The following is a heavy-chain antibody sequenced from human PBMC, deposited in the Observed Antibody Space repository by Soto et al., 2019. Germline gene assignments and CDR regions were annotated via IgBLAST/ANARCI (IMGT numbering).Heavy chain of an antibody. CDR2: IYYSGST. J-gene: IGHJ4*02. V-gene: IGHV4-61*01. Sequence: QVQLQESGPGLVKPSETLSLTCTVSGGSVSSGSYYWSWIRQPPGKGLEWIGYIYYSGSTNYNPSLKSRVTISVATSKNQFSLKLSSVTAADTAVYYCARATYYYDSSGYYSYYFDYWGQGTLVTVSS. D-gene: IGHD3-22*01. CDR1: GGSVSSGSYY. CDR3: ARATYYYDSSGYYSYYFDY.